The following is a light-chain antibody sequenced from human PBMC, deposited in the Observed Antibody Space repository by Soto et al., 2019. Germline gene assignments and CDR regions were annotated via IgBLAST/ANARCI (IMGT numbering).Light chain of an antibody. CDR3: QQSYSTLALT. Sequence: DIQMTQSPSSLSASVGDRVTITCRASQIISSYLNWYQQKPGKAPKLLIYAASSLQSGVPSRISGSGSGTDFPPTISSLQPEDFATYYCQQSYSTLALTFGGGTKVDIK. CDR2: AAS. V-gene: IGKV1-39*01. CDR1: QIISSY. J-gene: IGKJ4*01.